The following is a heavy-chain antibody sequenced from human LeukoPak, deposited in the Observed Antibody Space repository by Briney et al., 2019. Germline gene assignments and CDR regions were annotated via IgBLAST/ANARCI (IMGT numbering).Heavy chain of an antibody. D-gene: IGHD3-22*01. CDR3: ARALLGDSSGYYFDY. Sequence: QAGGSLRLSCAASGFTFSSYAMRWVRQAPGKGLEYVSAISSNGGSTYYANSVKGRFTISRDNSKNTLYLQMGSLRAEDMAVYYCARALLGDSSGYYFDYWGQGTLVTVSS. CDR1: GFTFSSYA. V-gene: IGHV3-64*01. J-gene: IGHJ4*02. CDR2: ISSNGGST.